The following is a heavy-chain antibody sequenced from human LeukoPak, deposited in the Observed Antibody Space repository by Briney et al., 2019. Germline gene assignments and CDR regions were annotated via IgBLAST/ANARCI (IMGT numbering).Heavy chain of an antibody. V-gene: IGHV3-43*01. D-gene: IGHD3-22*01. J-gene: IGHJ6*03. CDR2: ISWDGGST. CDR3: AKAMSSDYYYYMDV. CDR1: GFTFDDYT. Sequence: PGGSLRLSCAVSGFTFDDYTMHWVRQAPGKGLEWVSLISWDGGSTYYADSVKGRFTISRDNSKNSLYLQMNSLRTEDTALHYCAKAMSSDYYYYMDVWGKGTTVTVSS.